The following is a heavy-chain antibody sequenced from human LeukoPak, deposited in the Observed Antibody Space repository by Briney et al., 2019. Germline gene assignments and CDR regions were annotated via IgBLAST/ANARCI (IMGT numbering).Heavy chain of an antibody. CDR1: GFSFSSYE. J-gene: IGHJ4*02. CDR3: ARVGATNWAYYFDY. D-gene: IGHD7-27*01. V-gene: IGHV3-48*03. CDR2: ISTSVSIT. Sequence: AGGSLRLSCAASGFSFSSYEMNWVRQAPGKGLEWISYISTSVSITSYADSVKGRFTISRDNAKNSLFLQLNSLRDEDTALYYCARVGATNWAYYFDYCGQGTLVTVSS.